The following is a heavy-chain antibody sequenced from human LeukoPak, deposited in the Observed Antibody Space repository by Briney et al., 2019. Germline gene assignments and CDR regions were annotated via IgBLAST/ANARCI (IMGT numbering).Heavy chain of an antibody. D-gene: IGHD2-2*01. CDR3: ARDSSPAALPYMDA. CDR2: IDVSGNT. CDR1: GGSMKRSY. J-gene: IGHJ6*03. V-gene: IGHV4-59*01. Sequence: PSETLSLTCLVSGGSMKRSYWTWIRQAPGKGLDWIGNIDVSGNTNYSPSLKSRVTISLDTSKNQFCLRVTSVTAADRALYFCARDSSPAALPYMDAWGKGTTVTVSS.